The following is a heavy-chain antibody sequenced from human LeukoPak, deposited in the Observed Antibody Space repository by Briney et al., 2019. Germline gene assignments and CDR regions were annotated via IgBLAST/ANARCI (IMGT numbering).Heavy chain of an antibody. D-gene: IGHD5-12*01. Sequence: SETLSLTCTVSGGSISSGYYYWSWIRQPAGKGLEWIGRIDTSESTNYNPSLKSRVTISVDTSKNQFSLKLNSVTAADTAVYYCARVSGYDWESFYDYWGQGTLVTVSS. CDR3: ARVSGYDWESFYDY. V-gene: IGHV4-61*02. J-gene: IGHJ4*02. CDR1: GGSISSGYYY. CDR2: IDTSEST.